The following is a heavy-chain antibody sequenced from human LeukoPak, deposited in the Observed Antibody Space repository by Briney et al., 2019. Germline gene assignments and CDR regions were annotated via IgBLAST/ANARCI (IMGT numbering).Heavy chain of an antibody. CDR3: AKEEGRYCSGVSCNEGVIY. CDR2: IRYVGTNK. D-gene: IGHD2-15*01. V-gene: IGHV3-30*02. CDR1: GFTFFTYG. J-gene: IGHJ4*02. Sequence: GGSLRLSCAVSGFTFFTYGMHWVGQAPGKGLAWVAFIRYVGTNKYYADSVKGRFTISRDNSKNTLHLQMNSLRAEDTAVYYCAKEEGRYCSGVSCNEGVIYWGQGTLVSVSS.